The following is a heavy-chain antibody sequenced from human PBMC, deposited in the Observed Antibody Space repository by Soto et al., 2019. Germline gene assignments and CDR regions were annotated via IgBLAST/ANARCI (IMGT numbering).Heavy chain of an antibody. D-gene: IGHD3-10*01. V-gene: IGHV3-33*01. CDR1: RFNFSSYG. Sequence: QVQLVESGGGVVQPGRSLRISCAASRFNFSSYGMHWVRQAPGKGLEWVAVIWYDGSNKYYADSVKGRFTISRDNSKKTLYLQMNSLRAEDTAVYYCARDSPSDYGIPGTFDYWGQGTLVTVSS. CDR3: ARDSPSDYGIPGTFDY. J-gene: IGHJ4*02. CDR2: IWYDGSNK.